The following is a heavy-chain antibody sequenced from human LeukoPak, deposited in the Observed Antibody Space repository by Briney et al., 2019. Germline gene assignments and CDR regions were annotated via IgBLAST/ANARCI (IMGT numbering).Heavy chain of an antibody. V-gene: IGHV3-30*18. D-gene: IGHD2-2*01. CDR2: ISYDGSNK. CDR3: AKDLGYCSSTSCYSEHYYYYGMDV. J-gene: IGHJ6*02. Sequence: GRSLRLSCAASGFTFSSYGMHWVRQALGKGLEWVAVISYDGSNKYYADSVKGRFTISRDNSKNTLYLQMNSLRAEDTAVYYCAKDLGYCSSTSCYSEHYYYYGMDVWGQGTTVTVSS. CDR1: GFTFSSYG.